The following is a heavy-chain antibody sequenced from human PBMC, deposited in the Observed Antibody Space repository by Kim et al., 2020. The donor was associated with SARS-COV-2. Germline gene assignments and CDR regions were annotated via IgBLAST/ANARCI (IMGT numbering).Heavy chain of an antibody. D-gene: IGHD2-8*02. CDR1: GDSVSNTGVA. J-gene: IGHJ4*02. CDR2: TYYRSQWYN. CDR3: ARDRCTGDNCYYDY. Sequence: SQTLSLTCAISGDSVSNTGVAWNWIRQSPSRGLEWLGRTYYRSQWYNNSAVSVKSRITIDSDTSRNLFSLQLNSLSPEDTAVYYCARDRCTGDNCYYDYWGQGTLVTVSS. V-gene: IGHV6-1*01.